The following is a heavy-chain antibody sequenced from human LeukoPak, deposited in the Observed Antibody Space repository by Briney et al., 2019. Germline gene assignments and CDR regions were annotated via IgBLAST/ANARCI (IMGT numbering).Heavy chain of an antibody. J-gene: IGHJ4*02. Sequence: SETLSLTCTVSGGSISNYYWSWIRQPPGKGLEWIGYIYYSGSTNYNPSLKSRVTISIDTSKNQFSLKLSSVTAADTAVYYCARGENWNDDHFDYWGQGTLVTVSS. D-gene: IGHD1-1*01. CDR3: ARGENWNDDHFDY. CDR2: IYYSGST. CDR1: GGSISNYY. V-gene: IGHV4-59*08.